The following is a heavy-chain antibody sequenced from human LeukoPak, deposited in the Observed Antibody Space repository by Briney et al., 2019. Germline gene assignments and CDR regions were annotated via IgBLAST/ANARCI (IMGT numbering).Heavy chain of an antibody. J-gene: IGHJ6*03. V-gene: IGHV4-4*07. CDR2: LYPGVST. D-gene: IGHD3-22*01. Sequence: SETLSLTCTVSGGPIYSYYWSWIRQTAGKGLEWIGRLYPGVSTNFNPSLKSRVTMSVDTSKNQFALKLSAVTAADTAVYYCARLKFYDSTGYSPGHYMDVWGKGTTVTVSS. CDR1: GGPIYSYY. CDR3: ARLKFYDSTGYSPGHYMDV.